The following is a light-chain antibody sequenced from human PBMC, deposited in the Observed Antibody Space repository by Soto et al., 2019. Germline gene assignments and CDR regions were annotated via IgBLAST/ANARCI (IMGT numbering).Light chain of an antibody. J-gene: IGKJ1*01. CDR2: KAS. CDR3: QQYNSYSRT. Sequence: DIQMTQSPSSLSSSGGHRVTSTGRASQSISSWLAWYQQKPGKAPKLLIYKASSLESGVPSRFSGSGSGTEFTLTISSLQPDDFATYYCQQYNSYSRTFGQGTKV. V-gene: IGKV1-5*03. CDR1: QSISSW.